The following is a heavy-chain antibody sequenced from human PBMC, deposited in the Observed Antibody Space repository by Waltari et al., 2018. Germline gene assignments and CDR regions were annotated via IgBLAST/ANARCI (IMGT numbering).Heavy chain of an antibody. J-gene: IGHJ2*01. CDR1: GSTTSLFS. CDR2: MSNSGSS. V-gene: IGHV4-59*01. D-gene: IGHD3-10*01. Sequence: QVQLQESGPGLVKPSETLSLTCSVPGSTTSLFSWTWTRQSPGKGLEWIGYMSNSGSSNYNPSLRSRVTISLDTSKNQFSLKLISVTADDSAVYFCARDTGGWYFDLWGRGTLATVSS. CDR3: ARDTGGWYFDL.